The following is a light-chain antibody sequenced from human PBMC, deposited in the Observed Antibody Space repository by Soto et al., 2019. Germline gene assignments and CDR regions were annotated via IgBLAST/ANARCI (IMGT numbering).Light chain of an antibody. J-gene: IGLJ2*01. V-gene: IGLV2-8*01. CDR2: EVT. CDR3: SSYADTNNLV. Sequence: QSVLTQPPSASGSPGQSVTISCTGTGSDVASYDYVSWYQQHPGKAPKLIIYEVTKRTSGVPDRFSASKSGTTASLTVSGLQAEDEADYYCSSYADTNNLVFGGGTKLTVL. CDR1: GSDVASYDY.